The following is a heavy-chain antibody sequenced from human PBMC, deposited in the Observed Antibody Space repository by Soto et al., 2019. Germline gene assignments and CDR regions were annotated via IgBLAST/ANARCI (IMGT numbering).Heavy chain of an antibody. Sequence: ASVKVSCKASGYTFTSYAMHWVRQAPGQRLERMGWINAGNGNTKYSQKIQGRVTITRDTSASTAYMELSSLRSEDTAVFYCARDRSRFLEWLPDYWGQGTLVTVSS. J-gene: IGHJ4*02. D-gene: IGHD3-3*01. V-gene: IGHV1-3*01. CDR2: INAGNGNT. CDR1: GYTFTSYA. CDR3: ARDRSRFLEWLPDY.